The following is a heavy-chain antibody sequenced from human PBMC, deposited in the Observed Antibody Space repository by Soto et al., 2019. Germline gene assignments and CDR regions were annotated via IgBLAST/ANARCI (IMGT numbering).Heavy chain of an antibody. Sequence: SETLSLTCTVSGGSISSSIYYWGWIRQPPGKGLEWIGSIYYSGSTYYNPSLKSRVTISVDTSKNQFSLKLSSVTAADTAVYYCARLPSGTSPDLWGQGTLVTVSS. D-gene: IGHD3-3*01. CDR1: GGSISSSIYY. J-gene: IGHJ4*02. CDR2: IYYSGST. V-gene: IGHV4-39*01. CDR3: ARLPSGTSPDL.